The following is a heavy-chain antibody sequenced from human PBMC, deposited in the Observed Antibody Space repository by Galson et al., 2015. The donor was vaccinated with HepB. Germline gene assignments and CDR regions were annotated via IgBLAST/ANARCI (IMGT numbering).Heavy chain of an antibody. CDR2: ISGSGGST. Sequence: SLRLSCAASGFTFSSYAMSWVRQAPGKGLEWVSAISGSGGSTYYADSVKGRFTISRDNSKNTLYLQMNSLRAEDTAVYYCAKAATYYDFWSGYYTEGVSGIMPVDYWGQGTLVTVSS. V-gene: IGHV3-23*01. CDR3: AKAATYYDFWSGYYTEGVSGIMPVDY. D-gene: IGHD3-3*01. CDR1: GFTFSSYA. J-gene: IGHJ4*02.